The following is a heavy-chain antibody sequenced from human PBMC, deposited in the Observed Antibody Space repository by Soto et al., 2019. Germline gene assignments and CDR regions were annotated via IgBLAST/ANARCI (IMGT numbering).Heavy chain of an antibody. Sequence: SETLSLTCTVSGGSINSYYWSWIRQPPGEGLEWIGYIYSSGSTTYNPSLKSRVTISVDSSNNHFSLNLSSVTAADTAVYYCARGGGYRGYVAYWGQGTLVTVSS. V-gene: IGHV4-59*01. CDR2: IYSSGST. D-gene: IGHD5-12*01. CDR1: GGSINSYY. J-gene: IGHJ4*02. CDR3: ARGGGYRGYVAY.